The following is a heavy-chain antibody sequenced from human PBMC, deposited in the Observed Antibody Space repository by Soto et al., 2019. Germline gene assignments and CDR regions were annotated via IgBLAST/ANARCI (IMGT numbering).Heavy chain of an antibody. D-gene: IGHD3-22*01. CDR3: ARGLKGFDSSGYYYYFDY. Sequence: SETLSLTCAVYGGSFSGYYWSWIRQPPGKGLEWIGEINHSGSTNYNPSLKSRVTISVDTSKNQFSLKLSSVTAADTAVYYCARGLKGFDSSGYYYYFDYWGQGTLVTVSS. CDR1: GGSFSGYY. J-gene: IGHJ4*02. V-gene: IGHV4-34*01. CDR2: INHSGST.